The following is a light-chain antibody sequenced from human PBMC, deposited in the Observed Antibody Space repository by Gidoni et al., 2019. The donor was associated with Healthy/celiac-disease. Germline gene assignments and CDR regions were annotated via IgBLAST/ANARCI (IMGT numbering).Light chain of an antibody. CDR1: QSVSSN. J-gene: IGKJ3*01. CDR3: QQYNNWPLFT. V-gene: IGKV3-15*01. CDR2: DAS. Sequence: EIVMTQSPATLSVSPGERATLSCRASQSVSSNLAWYQQKPGQAPRLLIYDASTRATGIPARFSGSGSGTEFTLTISSLQSEDFAVYYCQQYNNWPLFTFXPXTKVEIK.